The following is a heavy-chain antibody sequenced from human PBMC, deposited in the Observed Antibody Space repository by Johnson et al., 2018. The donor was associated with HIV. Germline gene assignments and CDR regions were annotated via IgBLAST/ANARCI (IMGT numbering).Heavy chain of an antibody. J-gene: IGHJ3*01. CDR2: IKQDGSEK. CDR3: ARDAPWDYQDSSGYFPAPGAFDV. D-gene: IGHD3-22*01. CDR1: GFTFSRYW. V-gene: IGHV3-7*01. Sequence: VQLVESGGGVVQPGRSLRLSCAASGFTFSRYWMSWVRQAPGKGLEWVATIKQDGSEKYYVASVKGRFTISRDNSKNTLYLQMNSMRVEATAMYHCARDAPWDYQDSSGYFPAPGAFDVWGQGTMVTVSS.